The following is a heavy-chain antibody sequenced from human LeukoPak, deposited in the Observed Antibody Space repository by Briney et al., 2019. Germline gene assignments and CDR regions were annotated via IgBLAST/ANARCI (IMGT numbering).Heavy chain of an antibody. CDR3: AKVCRGSFYYDSSGYYNYYGMDV. J-gene: IGHJ6*02. CDR1: GFTFSSYA. V-gene: IGHV3-23*01. D-gene: IGHD3-22*01. CDR2: ISGSGGST. Sequence: GGSLRLSCAASGFTFSSYAMSWVRQAPGKGLEWVSAISGSGGSTYYADSVKGRFTISRDNSKNTLYLQMNSLRAEDTAVYYCAKVCRGSFYYDSSGYYNYYGMDVWGQGTTVTVSS.